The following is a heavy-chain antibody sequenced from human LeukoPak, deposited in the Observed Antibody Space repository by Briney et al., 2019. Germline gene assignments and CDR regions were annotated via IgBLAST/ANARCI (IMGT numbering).Heavy chain of an antibody. D-gene: IGHD1-14*01. J-gene: IGHJ4*02. CDR1: GGSISSSSYY. V-gene: IGHV4-39*01. CDR2: IYYNGST. CDR3: ARTGRGPFDY. Sequence: SETLSLTCTVSGGSISSSSYYWGWIRQPPGKGLEWIGSIYYNGSTYYNPSLKSRVTISVDTSKNQFSLKLSSVTAADTAVYYCARTGRGPFDYWGQGTLVTVSS.